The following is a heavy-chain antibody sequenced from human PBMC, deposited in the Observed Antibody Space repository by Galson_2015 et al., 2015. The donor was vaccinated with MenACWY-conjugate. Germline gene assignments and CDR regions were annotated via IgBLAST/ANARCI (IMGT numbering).Heavy chain of an antibody. CDR2: ISSDGNNK. J-gene: IGHJ4*02. CDR3: ARDRGVLKWCWDLYYFGN. V-gene: IGHV3-30*04. D-gene: IGHD3-10*01. Sequence: SLRLSCAASGFTFKTYAFHWVRQAPGKGLEWVAVISSDGNNKHYADSVKGRFTISRDNSKSTLFLQMNSLRPEDTAVFYCARDRGVLKWCWDLYYFGNWGQGTLGTVSS. CDR1: GFTFKTYA.